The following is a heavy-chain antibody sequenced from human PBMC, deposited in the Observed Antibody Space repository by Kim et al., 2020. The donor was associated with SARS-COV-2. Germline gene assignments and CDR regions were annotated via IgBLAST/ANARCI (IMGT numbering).Heavy chain of an antibody. V-gene: IGHV4-39*01. D-gene: IGHD5-18*01. CDR3: ARRGYSYGFGGRGGWYFDD. J-gene: IGHJ4*02. CDR1: GGSISSSSYY. Sequence: SETLSLTCTVSGGSISSSSYYWGWIRQPPGKGLEWIGSIYYSGSTYYNPSLKSRVTISVDTSKNQFSLKLSSVTAADTAVYYCARRGYSYGFGGRGGWYFDDWGQRTLVTVSS. CDR2: IYYSGST.